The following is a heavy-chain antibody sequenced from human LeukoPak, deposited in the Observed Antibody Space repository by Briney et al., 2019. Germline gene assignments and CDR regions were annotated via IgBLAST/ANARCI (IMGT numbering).Heavy chain of an antibody. CDR1: GFTFNNFA. D-gene: IGHD6-13*01. V-gene: IGHV3-30*04. CDR2: ISSDGRHT. Sequence: PGGSLRLSCAASGFTFNNFAMHWVRQAPGKGLEWVAVISSDGRHTYYVDSVKGRFTISRDNSKNTLYLEMNSLRAEDTAVYYCAKVRSSSWSYYYNYGMDVWGQGTTVTVSS. CDR3: AKVRSSSWSYYYNYGMDV. J-gene: IGHJ6*02.